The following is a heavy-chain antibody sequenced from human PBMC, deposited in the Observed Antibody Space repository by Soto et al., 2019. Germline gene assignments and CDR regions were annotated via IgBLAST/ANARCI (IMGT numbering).Heavy chain of an antibody. V-gene: IGHV1-18*01. CDR1: GYTFTSYG. CDR2: ISAYNGNT. D-gene: IGHD6-13*01. CDR3: ASFRWQNEQQLVYDPIFDP. J-gene: IGHJ5*02. Sequence: QVQLVQSGAEVKKPGASVKVSCKASGYTFTSYGISWVRQAPGQGLEWMGWISAYNGNTNYAQKLQGRVTMTTDTSTSTAYMELRSLRSDDTAVYYCASFRWQNEQQLVYDPIFDPWGQGTLVTVSS.